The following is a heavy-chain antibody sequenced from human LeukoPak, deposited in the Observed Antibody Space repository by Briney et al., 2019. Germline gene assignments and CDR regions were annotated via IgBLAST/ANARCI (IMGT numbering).Heavy chain of an antibody. J-gene: IGHJ5*02. CDR2: IYTSGST. CDR3: ARVHYNWFDP. Sequence: PSQTLSLTCTVSGGSISSGSYYWSWIRQPAGKGLEWIGRIYTSGSTNYNPSLKSRVTISVDTSKNQFSLKLSSVTAADTAVYYCARVHYNWFDPWGQGTLVTASS. V-gene: IGHV4-61*02. CDR1: GGSISSGSYY.